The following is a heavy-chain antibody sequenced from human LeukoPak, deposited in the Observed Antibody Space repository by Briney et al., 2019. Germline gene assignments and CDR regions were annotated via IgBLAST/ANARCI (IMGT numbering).Heavy chain of an antibody. CDR2: IYHSGST. D-gene: IGHD6-6*01. J-gene: IGHJ1*01. V-gene: IGHV4-61*08. Sequence: SETLSLTCAVSGGSISSGGYSWSWIRQPPGKGLEWIGYIYHSGSTNYDPSLQSRVTISVDTSKNQFSLNLNSVTAADTAVYYCARGGAARLHFQNWGQGTLVTVSS. CDR3: ARGGAARLHFQN. CDR1: GGSISSGGYS.